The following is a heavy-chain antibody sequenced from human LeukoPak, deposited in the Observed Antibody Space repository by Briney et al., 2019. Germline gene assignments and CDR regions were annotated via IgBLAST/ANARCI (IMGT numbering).Heavy chain of an antibody. J-gene: IGHJ4*02. CDR2: INHSGST. D-gene: IGHD3-16*01. CDR3: ARGYAWAARFDC. V-gene: IGHV4-34*01. Sequence: SETLSLTCAVYGVSFSGYYWSWIRQPPGKGLEWIGEINHSGSTNYNPSLKSRFTISVDTSKNQFSLKLSSVTAADTAVYYCARGYAWAARFDCWGQGTLVTVSS. CDR1: GVSFSGYY.